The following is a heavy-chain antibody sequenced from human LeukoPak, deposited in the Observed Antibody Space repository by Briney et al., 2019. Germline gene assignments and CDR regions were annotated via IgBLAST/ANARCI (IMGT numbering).Heavy chain of an antibody. D-gene: IGHD3-10*01. Sequence: PGGSLRLSYAASGFTFSSYAMSWVRQAPGKGLEWVSAISGSGGSTYYADSVKGRFTISRDNSKNTLYLQMNSLRAEDTAVYYCAKARLWFGELDYWGQGTLVTVSS. V-gene: IGHV3-23*01. CDR2: ISGSGGST. J-gene: IGHJ4*02. CDR3: AKARLWFGELDY. CDR1: GFTFSSYA.